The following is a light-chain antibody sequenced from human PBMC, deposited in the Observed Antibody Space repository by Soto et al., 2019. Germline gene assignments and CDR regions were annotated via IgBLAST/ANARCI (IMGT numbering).Light chain of an antibody. CDR3: HQHGGSPET. CDR1: RSVSNNY. V-gene: IGKV3-20*01. J-gene: IGKJ1*01. Sequence: EIVLTQSPGTLSLSPGERATLSCRASRSVSNNYLAWYQQKPGQAPRLLIFGASSRATGIPDRFIGSGSGTEFILTISRLEPDDFAIYHCHQHGGSPETFGQGTKVDIK. CDR2: GAS.